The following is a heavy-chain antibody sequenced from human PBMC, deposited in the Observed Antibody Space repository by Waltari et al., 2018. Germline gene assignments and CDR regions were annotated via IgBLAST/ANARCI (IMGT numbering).Heavy chain of an antibody. Sequence: QVQLQESGPGLVKPSETLSLTCTVSGGSISSHYWSWIRQPPGKGLEWIGYIYYIGSTNYNPSRKSRVTISVDTSKNQFSLKLSSVTAADTAVYYCASFMVQGDNYYYYGMDVWGQGTTVTVSS. CDR3: ASFMVQGDNYYYYGMDV. V-gene: IGHV4-59*11. CDR2: IYYIGST. CDR1: GGSISSHY. J-gene: IGHJ6*02. D-gene: IGHD3-10*01.